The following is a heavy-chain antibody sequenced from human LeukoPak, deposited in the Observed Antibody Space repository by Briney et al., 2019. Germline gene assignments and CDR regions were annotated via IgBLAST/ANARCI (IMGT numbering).Heavy chain of an antibody. CDR1: GGSISSGSYY. CDR2: IYTSGST. V-gene: IGHV4-61*02. CDR3: AREKMATTYYYYYMDV. D-gene: IGHD5-24*01. J-gene: IGHJ6*03. Sequence: PSETLSLTCTVSGGSISSGSYYWSWIRQPAGKGLEWIGRIYTSGSTNYNPSLKSRVTISVDTSKNQFSLKLSSVTAADTAVYYCAREKMATTYYYYYMDVWGKGTTVTISS.